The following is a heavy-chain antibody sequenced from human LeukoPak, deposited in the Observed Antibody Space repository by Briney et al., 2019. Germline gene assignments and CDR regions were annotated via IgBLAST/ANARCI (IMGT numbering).Heavy chain of an antibody. D-gene: IGHD1-26*01. V-gene: IGHV3-30*18. CDR1: GFTFSSYG. J-gene: IGHJ4*02. CDR3: AKDVYSGSYY. Sequence: GRSLRLSCAASGFTFSSYGMHWVRQAPGKGLEWVAVISYDGSNKYYADSVKGRFTISRDNSKNTLYLQMNSLRAEDTAVYYCAKDVYSGSYYWGQGTLVTVSS. CDR2: ISYDGSNK.